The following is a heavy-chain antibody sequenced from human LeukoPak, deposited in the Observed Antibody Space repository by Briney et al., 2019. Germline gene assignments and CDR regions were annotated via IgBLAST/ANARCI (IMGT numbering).Heavy chain of an antibody. CDR1: GFTFSSYA. D-gene: IGHD3-10*01. V-gene: IGHV3-23*01. CDR3: AKWFFPGITMVRGVPGGYDY. Sequence: PGGSLRLSCAASGFTFSSYAMSWVRQAPGKGLEWVSAISGSGGSTYSAVSVDGVFTIFRDNSKNALYLQMNRLRAEDAAVYYCAKWFFPGITMVRGVPGGYDYWGQGTLVTVSS. CDR2: ISGSGGST. J-gene: IGHJ4*02.